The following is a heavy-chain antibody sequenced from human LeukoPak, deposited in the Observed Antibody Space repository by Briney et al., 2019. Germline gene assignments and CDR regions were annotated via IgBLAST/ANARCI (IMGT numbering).Heavy chain of an antibody. CDR1: GGSISSSGYY. V-gene: IGHV4-31*03. CDR3: VRHESGNLYSPFDY. D-gene: IGHD1-26*01. Sequence: SETLSLTCTVSGGSISSSGYYWSWVRQHPGKGREWIGYIYYSGSTYYNPSRKSRVTISVDTSKNQFSLRLSSVIAADTAVYYCVRHESGNLYSPFDYWGQGTLVTVSS. CDR2: IYYSGST. J-gene: IGHJ4*02.